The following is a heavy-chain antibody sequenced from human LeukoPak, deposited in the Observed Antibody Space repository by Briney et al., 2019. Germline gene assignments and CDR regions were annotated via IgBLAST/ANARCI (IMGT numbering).Heavy chain of an antibody. CDR3: ARALAAAVIN. Sequence: SSETLSLTCGVFGGSFSGHFYRWIRQSPGKGLEWIGEITHRGSINYNPSLKSRVAMSFDTSKNHFSLNLTSVTAADNGISYCARALAAAVINWGQGTLVTVSS. D-gene: IGHD6-13*01. CDR1: GGSFSGHF. CDR2: ITHRGSI. V-gene: IGHV4-34*01. J-gene: IGHJ1*01.